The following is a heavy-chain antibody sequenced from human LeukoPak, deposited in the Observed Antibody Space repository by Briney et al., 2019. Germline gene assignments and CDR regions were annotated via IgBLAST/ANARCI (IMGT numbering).Heavy chain of an antibody. CDR2: INWNGGST. D-gene: IGHD3-10*01. V-gene: IGHV3-20*04. CDR1: GFTFDDYG. CDR3: ARGWPHGSGSTDGGY. J-gene: IGHJ4*02. Sequence: GGSLRLSCAASGFTFDDYGMSWVRQAPGKGLEWVSGINWNGGSTGYADSVKGRFTISRDNAKNSLYLQMNSLRAEDTALYYCARGWPHGSGSTDGGYWGQGTLVTVSS.